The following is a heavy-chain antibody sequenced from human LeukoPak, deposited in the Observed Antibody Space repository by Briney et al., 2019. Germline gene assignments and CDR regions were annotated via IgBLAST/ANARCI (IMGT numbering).Heavy chain of an antibody. CDR1: GFTFSSCS. CDR2: ITNSGDYI. Sequence: GGSLRLSCAASGFTFSSCSMNWVRQAPGKGLEWVSTITNSGDYIFSAASLKGRFTIYKNHPKNLPYRQMNSLRADDTAVYFCASDEYGDPLGYWGQGTPVTVSS. CDR3: ASDEYGDPLGY. D-gene: IGHD4-17*01. V-gene: IGHV3-21*01. J-gene: IGHJ4*02.